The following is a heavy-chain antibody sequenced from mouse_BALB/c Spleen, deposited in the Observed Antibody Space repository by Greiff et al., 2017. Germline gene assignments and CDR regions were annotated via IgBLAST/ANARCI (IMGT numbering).Heavy chain of an antibody. CDR2: IYPGSGST. J-gene: IGHJ1*01. CDR1: GYNFTSYW. D-gene: IGHD2-1*01. V-gene: IGHV1-55*01. CDR3: ARYYYGNWYFDV. Sequence: QVQLQQPGAELVKPGTSVQLSCKASGYNFTSYWINWVKLRPGQGLEWIGDIYPGSGSTNYNEKFKSKATLTVDTSSSTAYMQLSSLASEDSALYYCARYYYGNWYFDVWGAGTTVTVSS.